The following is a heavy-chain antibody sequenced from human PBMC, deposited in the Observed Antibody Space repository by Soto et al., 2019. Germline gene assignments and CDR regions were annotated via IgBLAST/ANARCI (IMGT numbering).Heavy chain of an antibody. J-gene: IGHJ4*02. Sequence: QVQLVQSGAELKKPGSSVKVSCSASGVTFSRYAFTWVRQAPGQGLEWMGNIIPVFRTSNYAQGFQGRLNISSDESTNTIYMELSSLRSEDTAVYFCAKDGSWDGGGGESWGQGTLVIVAS. CDR3: AKDGSWDGGGGES. V-gene: IGHV1-69*18. CDR2: IIPVFRTS. CDR1: GVTFSRYA. D-gene: IGHD3-16*01.